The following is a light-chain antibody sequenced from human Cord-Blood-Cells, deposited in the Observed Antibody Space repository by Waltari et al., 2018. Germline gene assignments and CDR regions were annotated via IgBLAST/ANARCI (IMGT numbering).Light chain of an antibody. J-gene: IGKJ4*01. CDR1: QGISSY. Sequence: IQLTQSPSSLSASVGDRVTITCRASQGISSYLAWYQQKPGKAPKLLSYAASTLQSGVPSRFSGSGSETDFTLTISSLQPEDFATYYCQQLNSYPLTFGGGTKVEIK. CDR3: QQLNSYPLT. CDR2: AAS. V-gene: IGKV1-9*01.